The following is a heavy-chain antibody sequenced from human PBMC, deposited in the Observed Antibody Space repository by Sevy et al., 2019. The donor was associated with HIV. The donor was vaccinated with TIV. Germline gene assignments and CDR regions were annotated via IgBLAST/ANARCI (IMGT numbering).Heavy chain of an antibody. CDR1: GFTFSTYW. J-gene: IGHJ3*02. V-gene: IGHV3-74*01. CDR2: INSDGSNT. Sequence: GGSLRLSCAASGFTFSTYWMHWVRQAPGKGLVWVSRINSDGSNTNYADSVKGRFTTSRDNAKNTLYLQMNSLRADDTALYYCGREMISMVPGVPDAFHIWGQGTMVTVSS. D-gene: IGHD3-10*01. CDR3: GREMISMVPGVPDAFHI.